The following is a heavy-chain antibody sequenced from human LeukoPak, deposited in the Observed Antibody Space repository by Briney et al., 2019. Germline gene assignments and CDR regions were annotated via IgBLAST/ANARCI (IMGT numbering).Heavy chain of an antibody. D-gene: IGHD6-6*01. Sequence: LRASVKVSCEASGYTFTGYYMHWARQAPGQGLEWMGWINPNSGGTNYAQKFQGRVTMTRDTSISTAYMELSRLRSDDTAVYYCASRPSIAARPDYYYMDVWGKGTTVTVSS. V-gene: IGHV1-2*02. CDR1: GYTFTGYY. CDR2: INPNSGGT. J-gene: IGHJ6*03. CDR3: ASRPSIAARPDYYYMDV.